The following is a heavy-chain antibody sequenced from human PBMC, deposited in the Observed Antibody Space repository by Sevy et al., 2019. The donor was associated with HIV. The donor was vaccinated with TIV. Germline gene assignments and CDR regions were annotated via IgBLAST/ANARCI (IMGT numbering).Heavy chain of an antibody. Sequence: GGSLRLSCAASGFAFSNYYAMHWVRQAPGKGLEWVALISYDGSDKYYAYSVKGRFTTSRDNFKNILFLQMNSLTTEDTAVYYCARPRANYVDHYFFYAMDVWGQGTTVTVSS. J-gene: IGHJ6*02. V-gene: IGHV3-30-3*01. CDR1: GFAFSNYYA. CDR3: ARPRANYVDHYFFYAMDV. CDR2: ISYDGSDK. D-gene: IGHD4-17*01.